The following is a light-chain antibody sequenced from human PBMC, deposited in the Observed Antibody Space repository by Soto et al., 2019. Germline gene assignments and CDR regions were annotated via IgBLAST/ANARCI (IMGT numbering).Light chain of an antibody. J-gene: IGKJ4*01. V-gene: IGKV1-12*01. CDR3: QQANSFPRI. Sequence: DIRMTQSPSSVSASLGDRVTITCRASQDISTWLAWYQQKPGRAPKLLIYAASTLQSGVPSRFSGSGSGTDFTLTISSLQPEDFATYYCQQANSFPRIFGGGTKVEIK. CDR2: AAS. CDR1: QDISTW.